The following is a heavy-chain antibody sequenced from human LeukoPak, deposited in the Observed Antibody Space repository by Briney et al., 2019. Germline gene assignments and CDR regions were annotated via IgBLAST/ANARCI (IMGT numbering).Heavy chain of an antibody. D-gene: IGHD3-3*01. CDR3: ARGRAYYDFWSGPYFDY. Sequence: SETLSLTCAVYGGSFSGYYWSWIRQPPGKGLEWIGEINHSGSTNYNPSLKSRVTISVDTSKNQFSLKLSSVTAADTAVYYRARGRAYYDFWSGPYFDYWGQGTLVTVSS. CDR1: GGSFSGYY. V-gene: IGHV4-34*01. J-gene: IGHJ4*02. CDR2: INHSGST.